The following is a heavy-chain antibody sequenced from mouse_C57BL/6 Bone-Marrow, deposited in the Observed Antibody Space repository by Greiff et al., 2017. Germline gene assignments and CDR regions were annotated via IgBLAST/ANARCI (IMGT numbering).Heavy chain of an antibody. CDR2: IYPRSGNT. CDR1: GYTFTSYG. V-gene: IGHV1-81*01. D-gene: IGHD1-1*01. CDR3: ARGELLRYPFAY. J-gene: IGHJ3*01. Sequence: QVQLQQSGAELARPGASVKLSCKASGYTFTSYGISWVKQRTGQGLEWIGEIYPRSGNTYYNEKFKGKATLTADKSSSTAYMELRSLTSEDSAVYFCARGELLRYPFAYWGQGTLVSVSA.